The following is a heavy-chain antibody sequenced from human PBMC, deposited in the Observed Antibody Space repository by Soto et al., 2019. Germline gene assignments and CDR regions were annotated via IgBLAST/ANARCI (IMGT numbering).Heavy chain of an antibody. V-gene: IGHV1-3*01. CDR3: ARGGHIAVVTASFDY. CDR1: GYTFTGYA. Sequence: GASVKVSCKASGYTFTGYAMHWVRQAPGQRLEWMGWINAGNGNTKYSQKFLGRVTMTRDTSTSTVFMELSSLRSADTAVYYCARGGHIAVVTASFDYWGQGTLVTVSS. CDR2: INAGNGNT. J-gene: IGHJ4*02. D-gene: IGHD2-21*02.